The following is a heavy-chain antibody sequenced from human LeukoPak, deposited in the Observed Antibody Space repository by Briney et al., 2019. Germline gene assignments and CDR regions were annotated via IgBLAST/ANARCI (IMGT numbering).Heavy chain of an antibody. D-gene: IGHD2-2*01. CDR1: GFTFSSYA. V-gene: IGHV3-23*01. CDR2: ISGSGGST. J-gene: IGHJ3*02. CDR3: AKDLAYCSSTSCHRIHAFDI. Sequence: GGSLRLSCAASGFTFSSYAMSWVRQAPGKGLEWVSAISGSGGSTYYADSVKGRFTISRDNSKNTLYLQMNSLRAEDTAVYYCAKDLAYCSSTSCHRIHAFDIWGQGTMVTVSS.